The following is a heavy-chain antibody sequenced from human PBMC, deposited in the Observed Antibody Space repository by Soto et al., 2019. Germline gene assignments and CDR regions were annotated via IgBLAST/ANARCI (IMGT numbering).Heavy chain of an antibody. CDR1: GFTFSSYD. Sequence: EVQLVESGGGLVQPGGSLRLSCAASGFTFSSYDMHWVRQATGKGLEWVSAIGTAGDTYYPGSVKGRFTISRENAKNPXYLQMNSLRAGDTAVYYCARGSTMVRGVILDAFDIWGQGTMVTVSS. CDR3: ARGSTMVRGVILDAFDI. CDR2: IGTAGDT. V-gene: IGHV3-13*04. D-gene: IGHD3-10*01. J-gene: IGHJ3*02.